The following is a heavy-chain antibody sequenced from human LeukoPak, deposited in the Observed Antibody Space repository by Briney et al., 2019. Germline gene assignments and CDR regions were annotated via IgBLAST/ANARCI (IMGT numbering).Heavy chain of an antibody. J-gene: IGHJ4*02. D-gene: IGHD6-13*01. Sequence: PSETLSLTCTVSGGSVTSYYWNWIRQPAGKGLEWIGYISYTGRTNYNPSLKSRVTISGDPSNNQFSLRLSSLTAADTAVYYCSRLRSNSWSSYYFDYWGPGAQVAVSP. CDR1: GGSVTSYY. CDR3: SRLRSNSWSSYYFDY. V-gene: IGHV4-59*02. CDR2: ISYTGRT.